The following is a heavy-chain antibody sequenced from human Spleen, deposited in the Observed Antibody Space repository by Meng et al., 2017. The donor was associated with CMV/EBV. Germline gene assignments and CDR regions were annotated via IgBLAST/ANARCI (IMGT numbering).Heavy chain of an antibody. V-gene: IGHV3-30*02. CDR2: IRSDGSSK. CDR3: DNFDY. Sequence: GGSLRLSCAASGFTFGNYGMHWVRQAPGKGLEWLAFIRSDGSSKYYADSVKGRFTISRDNSKNTLYLQLNGLRAEDTAVYYCDNFDYWGQGTLVTVSS. CDR1: GFTFGNYG. J-gene: IGHJ4*02.